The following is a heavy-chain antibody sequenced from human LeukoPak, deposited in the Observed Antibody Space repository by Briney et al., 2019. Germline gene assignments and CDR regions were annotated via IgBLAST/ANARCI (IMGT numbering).Heavy chain of an antibody. CDR2: ITSSSNYI. V-gene: IGHV3-21*01. CDR3: ARDFGSYHSDSSGYDS. D-gene: IGHD3-22*01. CDR1: GFTLSSHT. Sequence: GGSLRLSCAASGFTLSSHTMIWVRQAPGKGLERVSFITSSSNYIYYADSVKGRFTVSRDNAKNSLYLQMNSLRAEDTAVYYCARDFGSYHSDSSGYDSWGQGTLVTVSS. J-gene: IGHJ5*02.